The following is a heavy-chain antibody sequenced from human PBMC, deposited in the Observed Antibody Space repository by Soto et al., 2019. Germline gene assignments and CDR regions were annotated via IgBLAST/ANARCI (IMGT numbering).Heavy chain of an antibody. CDR1: GFTFDSHT. V-gene: IGHV3-30-3*01. Sequence: QAQLVESGGGVVQPGRSLRLSCAASGFTFDSHTMHWVRQLPGKGLEWVALISYDGSKTSYTDSVRGRFTISRDNSRSTVYLQMNSLRPEDTAVFYCARLHSDYNYYGMDVWGQGIAVTVSS. CDR2: ISYDGSKT. D-gene: IGHD1-26*01. CDR3: ARLHSDYNYYGMDV. J-gene: IGHJ6*02.